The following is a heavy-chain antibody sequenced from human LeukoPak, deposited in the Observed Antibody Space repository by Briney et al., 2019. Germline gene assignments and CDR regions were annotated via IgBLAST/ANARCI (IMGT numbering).Heavy chain of an antibody. CDR2: INHSGST. J-gene: IGHJ4*02. Sequence: SETLSLTCTVSGGSISSSSYYWGWIRQPPGKGLEWIGEINHSGSTNYNPSLKSRVTISVDTSKNQFSLKLSSVTAADTAVYYCARGLLNYGSGTYYSTHFDYWGQGTLVTVSS. CDR3: ARGLLNYGSGTYYSTHFDY. V-gene: IGHV4-39*07. CDR1: GGSISSSSYY. D-gene: IGHD3-10*01.